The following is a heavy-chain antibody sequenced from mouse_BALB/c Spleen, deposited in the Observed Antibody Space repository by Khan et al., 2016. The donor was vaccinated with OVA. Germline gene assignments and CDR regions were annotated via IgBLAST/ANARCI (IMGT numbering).Heavy chain of an antibody. Sequence: EVQLVESGGGLVQPGGSLKLSCVASGFTFSGFGLSWVRQTPDKRLELVATIDRNGAYTDYPDTVKGRFTISRDNAKNTLYLQLSSLKSEDTAMYFCSRGQDYDVWFAYWGQGTLVTVSA. CDR1: GFTFSGFG. D-gene: IGHD2-4*01. CDR3: SRGQDYDVWFAY. V-gene: IGHV5-6-3*01. J-gene: IGHJ3*01. CDR2: IDRNGAYT.